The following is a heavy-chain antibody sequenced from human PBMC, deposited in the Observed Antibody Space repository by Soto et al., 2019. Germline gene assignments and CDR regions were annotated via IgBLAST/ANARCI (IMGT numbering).Heavy chain of an antibody. CDR3: SRQASDFWSGKPQYYMDV. J-gene: IGHJ6*03. CDR1: GFTFSGSA. D-gene: IGHD3-3*01. Sequence: GGSLRLSCAASGFTFSGSAMHWIRQASGKGLEWVGRIRSKGNNYATAYGASLKGRFTISRDDSKNTAYLQMNSLNTEDTAVYYCSRQASDFWSGKPQYYMDVWGKGTTVTVSS. V-gene: IGHV3-73*01. CDR2: IRSKGNNYAT.